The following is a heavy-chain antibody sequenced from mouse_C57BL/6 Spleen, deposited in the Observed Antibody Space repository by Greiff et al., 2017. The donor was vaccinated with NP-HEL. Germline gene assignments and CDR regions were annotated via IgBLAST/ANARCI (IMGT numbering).Heavy chain of an antibody. CDR1: GYSITSGYY. V-gene: IGHV3-6*01. J-gene: IGHJ2*01. CDR2: ISYDGSN. Sequence: EVQLQESGPGLVKPSQSLSLTCSVTGYSITSGYYWNWIRQFPGNKLEWMGYISYDGSNNYNPSLKNRISITRDTSKNQFFLKLNSVTTEDTATYYCARYDGYYYFDYWSQGTTLTVSS. CDR3: ARYDGYYYFDY. D-gene: IGHD2-3*01.